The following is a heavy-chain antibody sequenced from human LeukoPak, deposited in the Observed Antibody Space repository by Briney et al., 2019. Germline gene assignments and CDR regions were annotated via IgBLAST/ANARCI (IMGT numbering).Heavy chain of an antibody. V-gene: IGHV3-53*01. Sequence: GESLRLSCAAPEFIFSSSHISWVRQAPGKGLEWVSVIYTGGNTYYADSVKGRFTVSRDNSKNTLYLQMNSLRAEDTAVYYCARVYNYGFDYWGPGTLVTVSS. CDR3: ARVYNYGFDY. D-gene: IGHD5-18*01. J-gene: IGHJ4*02. CDR2: IYTGGNT. CDR1: EFIFSSSH.